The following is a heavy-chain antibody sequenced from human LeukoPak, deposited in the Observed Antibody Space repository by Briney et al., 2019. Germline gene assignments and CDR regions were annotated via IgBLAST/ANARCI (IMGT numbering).Heavy chain of an antibody. D-gene: IGHD2-8*01. V-gene: IGHV1-2*02. CDR1: GYTFTGYY. CDR3: AKGYCTNGVCYYYYYMDV. Sequence: ASVKVSCKASGYTFTGYYMHWVRQAPGQGLEWMGWINPNSGGTNYAQKFQGRVTMTRDTSISTAYMELSRLRSDDTAVYYCAKGYCTNGVCYYYYYMDVWGKGTTVTVSS. CDR2: INPNSGGT. J-gene: IGHJ6*03.